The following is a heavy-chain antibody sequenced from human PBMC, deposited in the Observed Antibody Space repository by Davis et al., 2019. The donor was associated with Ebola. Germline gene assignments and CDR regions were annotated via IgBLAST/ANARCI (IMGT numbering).Heavy chain of an antibody. CDR2: IYPGDSDT. CDR1: GYSFTSYW. CDR3: ASVECSGGRCNPFDY. Sequence: PGGSLRLSCKGSGYSFTSYWISWVRQMPGKGLEWMGIIYPGDSDTRYSPSFQGQVTISADKSISTAYLQWSSLKASDTAMYYWASVECSGGRCNPFDYWGQGTLVTVSS. V-gene: IGHV5-51*01. D-gene: IGHD2-15*01. J-gene: IGHJ4*02.